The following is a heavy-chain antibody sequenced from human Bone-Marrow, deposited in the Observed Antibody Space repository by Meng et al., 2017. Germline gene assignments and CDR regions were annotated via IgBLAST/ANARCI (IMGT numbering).Heavy chain of an antibody. CDR2: NNHSGGT. CDR3: ARQGDTAMATFDY. CDR1: GGTFSDYY. Sequence: QVQLQQWGAGLLKPSETLSLTCAVYGGTFSDYYWSWIRQPPGKGLEWIGENNHSGGTKYTPSLESRVTISIDTSKNQFSLKLSSVTAADTAIYYCARQGDTAMATFDYWGQGTLVTVSS. J-gene: IGHJ4*02. V-gene: IGHV4-34*01. D-gene: IGHD5-18*01.